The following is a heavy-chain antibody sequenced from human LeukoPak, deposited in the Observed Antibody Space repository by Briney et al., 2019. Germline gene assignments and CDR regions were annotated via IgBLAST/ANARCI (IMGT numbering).Heavy chain of an antibody. Sequence: SETLPLTCTVSGGSIYGYYWSWIRQPPGKGLEWIGYIYFSGSTKYNPSLKSRVTISVDTSKSQFALNLSSVTAADTAMYYCARGEAAASTVWYFDLWGRGTLVTVSS. J-gene: IGHJ2*01. CDR1: GGSIYGYY. D-gene: IGHD6-13*01. CDR3: ARGEAAASTVWYFDL. CDR2: IYFSGST. V-gene: IGHV4-59*01.